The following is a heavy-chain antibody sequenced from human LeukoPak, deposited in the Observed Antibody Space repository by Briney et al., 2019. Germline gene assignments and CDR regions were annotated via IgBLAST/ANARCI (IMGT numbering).Heavy chain of an antibody. CDR2: IIPIFGTA. CDR1: GGTFISYA. D-gene: IGHD3-22*01. Sequence: SVKVSCKASGGTFISYAISWVRQAPGQGLEWMGGIIPIFGTANYAQKFQGRVTITADESTSTAYMELSSLRSEDTAVYYCARSRLAGYYDSSGYVSGAFDIWGQGTMVTVSS. J-gene: IGHJ3*02. CDR3: ARSRLAGYYDSSGYVSGAFDI. V-gene: IGHV1-69*13.